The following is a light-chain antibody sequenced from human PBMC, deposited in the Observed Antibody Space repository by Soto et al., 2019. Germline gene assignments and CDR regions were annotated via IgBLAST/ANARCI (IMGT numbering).Light chain of an antibody. CDR1: QTVSSAY. Sequence: VLTQSPGTLSLSPGESATLSCRASQTVSSAYLAWYQQKPGQAPRLLIYGASSRVPIVPDRFSGSGCGEGVNFAISILETEDFALYDCQYYNASSGFAVGPGTRV. V-gene: IGKV3-20*01. J-gene: IGKJ3*01. CDR2: GAS. CDR3: QYYNASSGFA.